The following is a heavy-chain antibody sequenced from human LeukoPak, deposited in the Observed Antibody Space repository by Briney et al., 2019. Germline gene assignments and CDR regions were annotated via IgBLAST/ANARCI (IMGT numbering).Heavy chain of an antibody. CDR3: ARGGSWYLSF. V-gene: IGHV4-4*02. D-gene: IGHD6-13*01. CDR2: ISYSGST. Sequence: SETLSLTCAVSGVSVSSSNWWSWARQPPGKGLEWIGEISYSGSTNYNPSLKSRVTVSVDKSKNQLSLELSSVTAADTAVYYCARGGSWYLSFWGQGTLVTVSS. CDR1: GVSVSSSNW. J-gene: IGHJ4*02.